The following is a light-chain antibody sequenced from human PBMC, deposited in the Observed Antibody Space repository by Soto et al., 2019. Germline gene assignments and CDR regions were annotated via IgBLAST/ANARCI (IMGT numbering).Light chain of an antibody. CDR3: QSYHSGNVV. CDR2: EDN. Sequence: NFMLTQPHSVSESPGETVTISCTRSSGSIASNYVQWYQQRPGSAPTTVIYEDNERPSGVPDRFSGSIDSSSNSASLTISGLKTDDEADYYCQSYHSGNVVFGGGTKLT. J-gene: IGLJ2*01. CDR1: SGSIASNY. V-gene: IGLV6-57*04.